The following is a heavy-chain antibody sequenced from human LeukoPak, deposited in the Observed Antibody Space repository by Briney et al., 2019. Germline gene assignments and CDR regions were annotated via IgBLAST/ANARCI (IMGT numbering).Heavy chain of an antibody. CDR3: ARGGGPGIAAAGTRFDP. V-gene: IGHV4-34*01. J-gene: IGHJ5*02. CDR2: INHSGST. CDR1: GGSFSGYY. D-gene: IGHD6-13*01. Sequence: SETLSLTCAVYGGSFSGYYWSWIRQPPGKGLEWIGEINHSGSTNYNPSLKSRVTISVDTSKNQFSLKLSSVTAADTAVYYCARGGGPGIAAAGTRFDPWGQGTLVTVSS.